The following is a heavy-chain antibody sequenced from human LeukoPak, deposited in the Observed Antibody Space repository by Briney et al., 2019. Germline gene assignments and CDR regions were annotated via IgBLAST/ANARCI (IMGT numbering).Heavy chain of an antibody. V-gene: IGHV1-46*01. CDR3: ARVGTFYYDSSVYYYDY. D-gene: IGHD3-22*01. J-gene: IGHJ4*02. Sequence: ASVKVSCKASGGTFSSYIITWVRQAPGQGLEWMGIINPSGGSTSYAQKFQGRVTMTRDMSTSTVYMELSSLRSEDTAVYYCARVGTFYYDSSVYYYDYWGQGTLVTVSS. CDR1: GGTFSSYI. CDR2: INPSGGST.